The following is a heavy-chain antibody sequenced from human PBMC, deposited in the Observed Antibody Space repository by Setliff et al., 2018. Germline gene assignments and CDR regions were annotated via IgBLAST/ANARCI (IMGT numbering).Heavy chain of an antibody. CDR1: GYTFTDFG. CDR2: ISPYTGNT. CDR3: SRLVRFCARTACQRLSGGEF. V-gene: IGHV1-18*01. D-gene: IGHD3-3*01. J-gene: IGHJ4*02. Sequence: ASVKVSCKASGYTFTDFGINWVRQAPGQGLEWMGWISPYTGNTYSAQRFQGRVTLTTDTSASTAYMELRSLGSDDTAVYYCSRLVRFCARTACQRLSGGEFWGQGTLVTVSS.